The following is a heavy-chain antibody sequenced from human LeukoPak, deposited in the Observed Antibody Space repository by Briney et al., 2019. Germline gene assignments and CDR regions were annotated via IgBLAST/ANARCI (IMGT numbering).Heavy chain of an antibody. CDR2: IWDDGSYK. J-gene: IGHJ4*02. V-gene: IGHV3-33*06. CDR3: AKPTRGSGSFLIDY. D-gene: IGHD1-26*01. CDR1: GFSFSNYG. Sequence: PGGSLRLSCAASGFSFSNYGMHWARQAPGKGLEWVAVIWDDGSYKYYEDSVKGRFTISRDNSENTLYLQMNSLRAEDTAVYYCAKPTRGSGSFLIDYWGQGTLVTVSS.